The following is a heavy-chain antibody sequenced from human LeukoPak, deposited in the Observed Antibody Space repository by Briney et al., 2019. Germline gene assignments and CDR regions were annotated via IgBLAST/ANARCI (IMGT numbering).Heavy chain of an antibody. Sequence: GASVRVSCKTSGYTFTAYHIHWMRLAPGQGLEWMGWINPRIDGTTFAPKFQGRVAMTTDTPLTTAYMELSSLTSDDTAVYFCATEGSYFLTSFDHWGLGTLVTVSS. V-gene: IGHV1-2*02. D-gene: IGHD3-10*01. CDR1: GYTFTAYH. J-gene: IGHJ4*02. CDR2: INPRIDGT. CDR3: ATEGSYFLTSFDH.